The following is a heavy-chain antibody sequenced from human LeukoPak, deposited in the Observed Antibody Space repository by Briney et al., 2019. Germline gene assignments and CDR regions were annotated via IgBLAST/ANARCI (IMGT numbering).Heavy chain of an antibody. CDR1: GYTFTGYY. D-gene: IGHD2-15*01. CDR2: IIPIFGTA. J-gene: IGHJ4*02. Sequence: ASVKVSCKASGYTFTGYYMHWVRQAPGQGLEWMGGIIPIFGTANYAQKFQGRVTITADKSTSTAYMELSSLRSEDTAVYYCARGVVVVAATVYFDYWGQGTLVTVSS. V-gene: IGHV1-69*06. CDR3: ARGVVVVAATVYFDY.